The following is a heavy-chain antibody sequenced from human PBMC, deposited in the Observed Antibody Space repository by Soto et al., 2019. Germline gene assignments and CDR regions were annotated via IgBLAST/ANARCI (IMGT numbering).Heavy chain of an antibody. V-gene: IGHV3-23*01. CDR3: ARDRGIAAAP. CDR1: GFTFSDHT. Sequence: PGGSLRLSCAASGFTFSDHTMTWVRQAPGKGLEWISRIRGNGADAAYADSVRGRFTISRDNSKSIVYLEMNSLRVEDTALYFCARDRGIAAAPWGQGTLVTVSS. D-gene: IGHD6-13*01. CDR2: IRGNGADA. J-gene: IGHJ4*02.